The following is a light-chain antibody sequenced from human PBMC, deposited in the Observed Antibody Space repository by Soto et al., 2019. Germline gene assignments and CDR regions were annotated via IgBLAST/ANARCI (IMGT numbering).Light chain of an antibody. Sequence: EIVLTQSPATLSLSPGERATLSCGASHSISSNFLAWYQQKPGLAPRLLIYAASNRATGNPDRFSGSGSGTDFTLTISRLEPEDFTVYYCQQYGSSPITFGQGARLEMK. CDR3: QQYGSSPIT. CDR2: AAS. V-gene: IGKV3D-20*01. J-gene: IGKJ5*01. CDR1: HSISSNF.